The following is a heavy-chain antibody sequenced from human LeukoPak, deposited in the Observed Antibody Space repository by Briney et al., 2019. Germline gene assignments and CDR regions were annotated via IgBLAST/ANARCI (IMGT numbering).Heavy chain of an antibody. J-gene: IGHJ4*02. CDR2: IKSKTDGGTT. D-gene: IGHD3-16*02. V-gene: IGHV3-15*07. CDR1: GFTFSNAW. CDR3: TTGIMIYDYVWGSYRYTEDFDY. Sequence: GGSLRLSRAASGFTFSNAWMNWVRQAPGKGLEWVGRIKSKTDGGTTDYAAPVKGRFTISRDDSKNTLYLQMNSLKTEDTAVYYCTTGIMIYDYVWGSYRYTEDFDYWGQGTLVTVSS.